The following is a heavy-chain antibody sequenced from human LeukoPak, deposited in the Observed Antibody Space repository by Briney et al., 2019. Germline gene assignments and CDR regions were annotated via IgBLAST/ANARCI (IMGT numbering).Heavy chain of an antibody. CDR3: ATVLWFGEIWFDP. D-gene: IGHD3-10*01. V-gene: IGHV1-24*01. Sequence: ASVKVSCKVSGYTLTELSMHWMRQAPGKGLEWMGGFDPEDGETIYAQKFQGRVTMTEHTSTDTAYMELSSLRSEDTAVYYCATVLWFGEIWFDPWGQGTLVTVSS. CDR2: FDPEDGET. J-gene: IGHJ5*02. CDR1: GYTLTELS.